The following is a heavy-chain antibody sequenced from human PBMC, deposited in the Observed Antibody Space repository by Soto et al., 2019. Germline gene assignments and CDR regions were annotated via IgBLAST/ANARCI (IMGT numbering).Heavy chain of an antibody. CDR1: GGSVSSGGFS. CDR2: TYHSGST. V-gene: IGHV4-30-2*05. J-gene: IGHJ4*02. D-gene: IGHD6-13*01. Sequence: PSETLSLTCVVSGGSVSSGGFSWNWFRQPPGKGLEWIGYTYHSGSTYYNPSLKSRVTISVDTSKNQFSLKLSSVTAADTAVYYCASSYSSSWYELDYWGQGTLVTVSS. CDR3: ASSYSSSWYELDY.